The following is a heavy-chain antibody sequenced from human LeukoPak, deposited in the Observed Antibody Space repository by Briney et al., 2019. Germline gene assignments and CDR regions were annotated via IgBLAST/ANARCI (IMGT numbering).Heavy chain of an antibody. D-gene: IGHD1-26*01. J-gene: IGHJ3*01. Sequence: GESLKISCKVSGYFFTSYGIGGARQMPGKGREGRGIIYRGDSGPTYSPSFQGQVTTSVDKSINTAYLQWSSLQASDTAMYYCGMSGDRVPLQDDVFDVWGQGTMVTVST. V-gene: IGHV5-51*01. CDR3: GMSGDRVPLQDDVFDV. CDR1: GYFFTSYG. CDR2: IYRGDSGP.